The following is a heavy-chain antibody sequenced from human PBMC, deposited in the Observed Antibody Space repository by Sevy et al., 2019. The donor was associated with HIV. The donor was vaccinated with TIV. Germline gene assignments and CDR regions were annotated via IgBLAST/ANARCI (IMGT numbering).Heavy chain of an antibody. D-gene: IGHD3-22*01. CDR3: ATTKDYYESSGDPFDY. J-gene: IGHJ4*02. CDR1: GYTLTALS. Sequence: ASVKVSCKVSGYTLTALSMHWVRQTHGKGLEWMGSFDPEDGERIYAQKFQVRVAMTEDTSTDTAYMELSSLRSEDTAVYYCATTKDYYESSGDPFDYWGQGTLVTVSS. CDR2: FDPEDGER. V-gene: IGHV1-24*01.